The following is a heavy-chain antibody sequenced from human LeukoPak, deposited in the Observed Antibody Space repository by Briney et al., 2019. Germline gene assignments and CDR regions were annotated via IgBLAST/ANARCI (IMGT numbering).Heavy chain of an antibody. CDR2: IVVGSGNT. V-gene: IGHV1-58*02. J-gene: IGHJ3*01. CDR3: ARVDILTGSDAFYF. D-gene: IGHD3-9*01. CDR1: GFTFTSSA. Sequence: ASVKVSCKASGFTFTSSAMQWVRQARGQRLEWIGWIVVGSGNTNYAQKFQGRVTMARDTSISTAYMELSRLRSDDTAVYYCARVDILTGSDAFYFWGQGTMVTVSS.